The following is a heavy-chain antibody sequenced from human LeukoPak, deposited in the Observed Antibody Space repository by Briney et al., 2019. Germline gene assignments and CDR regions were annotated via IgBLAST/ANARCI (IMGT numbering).Heavy chain of an antibody. Sequence: LAGGSLRLSCAASGFTFSADAMSWVRQAPGKGLEWVSAISGSGGSTYYADSVKGRFTISRDNSKNTLYLQMNSLRAEDTAVYYCAKDLKYCSGGSCRINYFDYWGQGTLVTVSS. J-gene: IGHJ4*02. D-gene: IGHD2-15*01. CDR3: AKDLKYCSGGSCRINYFDY. V-gene: IGHV3-23*01. CDR2: ISGSGGST. CDR1: GFTFSADA.